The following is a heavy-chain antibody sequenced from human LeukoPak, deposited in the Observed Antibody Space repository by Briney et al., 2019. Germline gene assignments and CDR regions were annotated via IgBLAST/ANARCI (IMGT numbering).Heavy chain of an antibody. CDR3: ARDSGWELQHFYFDH. J-gene: IGHJ4*02. V-gene: IGHV1-18*01. CDR2: ISVYNGQT. D-gene: IGHD1-26*01. CDR1: GYTFNSYG. Sequence: ASVKVSCKASGYTFNSYGINWVRQAPGRGLEWMGWISVYNGQTNYAHKFQGRVTMTTDTSTRTVYMELRSLRSDDTAVYYCARDSGWELQHFYFDHWGQGTLVTVSA.